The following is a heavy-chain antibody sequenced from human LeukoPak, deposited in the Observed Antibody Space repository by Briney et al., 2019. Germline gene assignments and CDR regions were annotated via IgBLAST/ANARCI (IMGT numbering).Heavy chain of an antibody. Sequence: ASVTVSCTASGYTFTTYAMHWVRQAPGQRLECMGWINAGNGNTKYSQKFQDRVTITRDTSASTAYMELSSLRSEDTAVYYCARTTAMVTIFDYWAREPWSPSPQ. CDR1: GYTFTTYA. V-gene: IGHV1-3*01. CDR3: ARTTAMVTIFDY. D-gene: IGHD5-18*01. J-gene: IGHJ4*02. CDR2: INAGNGNT.